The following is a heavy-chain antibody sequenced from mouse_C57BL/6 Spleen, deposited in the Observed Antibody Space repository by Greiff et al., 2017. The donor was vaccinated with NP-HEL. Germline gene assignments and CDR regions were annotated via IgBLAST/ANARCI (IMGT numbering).Heavy chain of an antibody. CDR2: IYPRSGNT. D-gene: IGHD2-1*01. V-gene: IGHV1-81*01. CDR1: GYTFTSYG. Sequence: VQLQQSGAELARPGASVKLSCKASGYTFTSYGISWVKQSTGQGLEWIGEIYPRSGNTYYNEKFKGKATLTADKSSSTAYMELRSLTSEDSAVYFGARSDGNYGGCAMDYWGQGTSVTVSS. J-gene: IGHJ4*01. CDR3: ARSDGNYGGCAMDY.